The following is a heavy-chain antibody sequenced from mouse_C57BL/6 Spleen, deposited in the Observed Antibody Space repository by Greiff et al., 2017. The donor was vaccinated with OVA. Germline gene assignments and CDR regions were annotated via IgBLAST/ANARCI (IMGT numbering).Heavy chain of an antibody. J-gene: IGHJ3*01. V-gene: IGHV5-17*01. CDR2: IGSGSSTI. CDR3: ARTGTAWFAY. D-gene: IGHD4-1*01. Sequence: EVNLVESGGGLVKPGGSLNLPCAASGFTFTDYGMHWVRQAPEKGLEWVASIGSGSSTIYYADTVKGKFTSSRDNDKKTLFLQRTSLRSEDTAMYYCARTGTAWFAYWGQGTMVTVAA. CDR1: GFTFTDYG.